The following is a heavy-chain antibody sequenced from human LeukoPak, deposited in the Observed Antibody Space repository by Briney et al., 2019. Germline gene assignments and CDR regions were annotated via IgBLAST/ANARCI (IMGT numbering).Heavy chain of an antibody. CDR2: ISYDGSNK. V-gene: IGHV3-30-3*01. Sequence: GGSLRLSCAASGFTFSSYAMHWLRQAPGKGLEWVAVISYDGSNKYYADSVKGRFTISRDNSKNTLYLQMNSLRAEDTAVYYCARDLNYGGNYYWGQGTLVTVSS. J-gene: IGHJ4*02. D-gene: IGHD4-23*01. CDR3: ARDLNYGGNYY. CDR1: GFTFSSYA.